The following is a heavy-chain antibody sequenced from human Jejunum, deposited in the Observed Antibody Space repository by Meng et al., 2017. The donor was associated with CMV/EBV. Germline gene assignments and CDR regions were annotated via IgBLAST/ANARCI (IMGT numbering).Heavy chain of an antibody. CDR3: VRHGDCSSGSCYYHWFDP. V-gene: IGHV4-59*01. CDR2: IYNTGGT. CDR1: GGSINTYY. J-gene: IGHJ5*02. D-gene: IGHD2-2*01. Sequence: QVQLQESGPGLVKPSGTLSLTCGVSGGSINTYYWSWIRQPPGKGLEWIGYIYNTGGTYYNPSLKSRVTISTDTSKNQFSLRLNSVTAADTAVYYCVRHGDCSSGSCYYHWFDPWGQGSLVTVSS.